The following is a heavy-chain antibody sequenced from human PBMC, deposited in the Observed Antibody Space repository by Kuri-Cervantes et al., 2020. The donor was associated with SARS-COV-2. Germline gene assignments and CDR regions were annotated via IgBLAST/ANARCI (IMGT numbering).Heavy chain of an antibody. CDR3: ARAGYSSSWDYYYYYYMDV. D-gene: IGHD6-13*01. CDR2: IKQDGSEK. Sequence: GGSLRLSCAASGFTFSSYWMSWVRQAPGKGLEWVANIKQDGSEKYYVDSVKGRFTISRDNAKNSLYLQMNSLRAEDTAVYYCARAGYSSSWDYYYYYYMDVWGKGTTVTVSS. CDR1: GFTFSSYW. V-gene: IGHV3-7*03. J-gene: IGHJ6*03.